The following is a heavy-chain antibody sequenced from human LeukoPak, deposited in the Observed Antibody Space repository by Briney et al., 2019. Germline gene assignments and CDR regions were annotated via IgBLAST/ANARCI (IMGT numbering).Heavy chain of an antibody. V-gene: IGHV3-49*04. J-gene: IGHJ6*02. D-gene: IGHD5-18*01. CDR3: AKDGGIQLWLRYYYGMDV. CDR1: GFTFGDYA. CDR2: IRSKAYGGTT. Sequence: GGSLRLSCTASGFTFGDYAMSWVRQAPGKGLEWVGFIRSKAYGGTTEYAASVKGRFTISRDDSKSIAYLQMNSLRAEDTAVYYCAKDGGIQLWLRYYYGMDVWGQGTTVTVSS.